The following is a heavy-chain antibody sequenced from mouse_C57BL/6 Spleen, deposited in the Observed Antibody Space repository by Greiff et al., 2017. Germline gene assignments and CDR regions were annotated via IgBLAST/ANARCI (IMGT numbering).Heavy chain of an antibody. V-gene: IGHV2-6*01. CDR1: GFSLTSYG. CDR3: ARYGSSSYAMDY. CDR2: IWGVGST. J-gene: IGHJ4*01. Sequence: VKLVESGPGLVAPSQSLSITCTVSGFSLTSYGVDWVRQSPGKGLEWLGVIWGVGSTNYNSALKTRLSISKDNSKSQVFLKMNSLQTDDTAMYYCARYGSSSYAMDYWGQGTSVTVSS. D-gene: IGHD1-1*01.